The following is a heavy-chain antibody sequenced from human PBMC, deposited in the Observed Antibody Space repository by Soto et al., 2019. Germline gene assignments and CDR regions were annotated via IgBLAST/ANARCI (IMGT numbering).Heavy chain of an antibody. CDR2: INQDGSVE. CDR3: ATYHGDDWEGERPRY. D-gene: IGHD3-16*01. CDR1: GFTFRAYL. Sequence: EVQLVESGGDLVQPGGSLRLSCAASGFTFRAYLMSWVRQAPGKGLDWVANINQDGSVEYYADSVQGRFTISRDNAKNSLYLHMNSLRAEDTAVYYCATYHGDDWEGERPRYWGQGTLVTVSS. V-gene: IGHV3-7*01. J-gene: IGHJ4*02.